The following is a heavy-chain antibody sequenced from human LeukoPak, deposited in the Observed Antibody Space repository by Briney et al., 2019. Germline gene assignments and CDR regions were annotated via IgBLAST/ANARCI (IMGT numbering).Heavy chain of an antibody. V-gene: IGHV3-23*01. D-gene: IGHD3-9*01. J-gene: IGHJ4*02. CDR1: GFILSNYA. CDR3: AKWGDYDVLTGYYVSDF. CDR2: ISGRSDNT. Sequence: PGGSLRLSCAASGFILSNYAMYWVRQAPGKELEWVSAISGRSDNTYYADSVKGRFTLSRDSSKNTLYLQMNSLRADDTAVYYCAKWGDYDVLTGYYVSDFWGQGTLVTVSS.